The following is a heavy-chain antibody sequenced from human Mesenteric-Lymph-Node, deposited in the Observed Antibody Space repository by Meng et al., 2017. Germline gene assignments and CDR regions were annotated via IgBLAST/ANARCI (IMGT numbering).Heavy chain of an antibody. V-gene: IGHV3-64*02. CDR3: ALLARGGFDT. Sequence: GESLKISCAASGFTFSSYAMHWVRQAPGKGLEYISTITTDGGITYYADSVRGRFTISRDNSKNILSLQMDSLRTEDMAVYYCALLARGGFDTWGQGTMVTVSS. CDR1: GFTFSSYA. J-gene: IGHJ3*02. D-gene: IGHD1-26*01. CDR2: ITTDGGIT.